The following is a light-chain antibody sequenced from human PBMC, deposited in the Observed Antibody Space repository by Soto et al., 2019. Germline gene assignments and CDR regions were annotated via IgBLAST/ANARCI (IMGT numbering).Light chain of an antibody. CDR3: CSYAGSYTYFSYV. V-gene: IGLV2-11*01. CDR1: SSDVGGYNY. CDR2: DVS. Sequence: QSVLTQPRSVSGSPGQSVTISCTGTSSDVGGYNYVSWYQQHPGKAPKLMIYDVSKRPSGVPDRFSGSKSGNTASLTISGLQAEDEADYYCCSYAGSYTYFSYVFGTGTKLTVL. J-gene: IGLJ1*01.